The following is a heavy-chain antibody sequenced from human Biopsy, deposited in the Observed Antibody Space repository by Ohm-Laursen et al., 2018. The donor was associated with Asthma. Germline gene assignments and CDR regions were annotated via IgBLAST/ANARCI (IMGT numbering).Heavy chain of an antibody. J-gene: IGHJ4*02. CDR1: RFTYE. D-gene: IGHD6-19*01. CDR2: ISYDGSSI. V-gene: IGHV3-30*19. Sequence: SLRLSCTASRFTYEMHWVRQAPGKGLEWVAVISYDGSSIYYADSVKGRFTISRDNSKNTLSLQMSSLTAEGTAVYYCAREGVAGTHIEDWGQGTLVTVSS. CDR3: AREGVAGTHIED.